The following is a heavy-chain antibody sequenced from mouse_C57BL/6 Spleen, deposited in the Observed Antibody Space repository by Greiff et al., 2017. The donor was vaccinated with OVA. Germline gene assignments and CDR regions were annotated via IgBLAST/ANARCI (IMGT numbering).Heavy chain of an antibody. CDR1: GYSITSDY. CDR2: ISYSGST. D-gene: IGHD2-1*01. Sequence: VQLKQSGPGLAKPSQTLSLTCSVTGYSITSDYWNWIRKFPGNKLEYMGYISYSGSTYYNPSLQSSISITRDTSKNQYYLQLNSVTTEDTATDYCARDRGNFHDSMDYWGQGTSVTVSA. V-gene: IGHV3-8*01. CDR3: ARDRGNFHDSMDY. J-gene: IGHJ4*01.